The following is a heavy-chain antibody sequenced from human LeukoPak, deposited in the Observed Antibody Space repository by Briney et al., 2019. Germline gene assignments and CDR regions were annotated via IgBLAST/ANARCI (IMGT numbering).Heavy chain of an antibody. J-gene: IGHJ4*02. D-gene: IGHD6-13*01. CDR1: GFTFSSYG. Sequence: SGGSLRLSCAASGFTFSSYGMHWVRQAPGKGLEWVAVISYDGSNKYYADSVKGRFTISRDNSKNTLYLQMNSLRAEDTAVYYCAKDGAAAAGPGGMGLVRGNIYWGQGTLVTVSS. CDR2: ISYDGSNK. CDR3: AKDGAAAAGPGGMGLVRGNIY. V-gene: IGHV3-30*18.